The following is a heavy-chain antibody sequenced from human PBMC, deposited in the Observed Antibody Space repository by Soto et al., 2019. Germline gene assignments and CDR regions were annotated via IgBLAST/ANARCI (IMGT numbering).Heavy chain of an antibody. D-gene: IGHD3-3*01. V-gene: IGHV1-8*01. CDR3: ARGRDNRFLEWFFDP. Sequence: ASVKVSCKASGYTFTSYDINWVRQATGQGLEWMGWMNPNSGNTGYAQKFQGRVTMTRNTSISTAYMELSSLRSEDTAVYYCARGRDNRFLEWFFDPWGQGTLVTVSS. CDR2: MNPNSGNT. J-gene: IGHJ5*02. CDR1: GYTFTSYD.